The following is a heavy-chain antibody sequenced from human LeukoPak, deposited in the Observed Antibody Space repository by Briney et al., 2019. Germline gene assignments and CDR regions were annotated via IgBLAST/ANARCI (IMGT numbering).Heavy chain of an antibody. V-gene: IGHV3-30*18. CDR2: ISYGGINK. D-gene: IGHD1-7*01. CDR3: AKDISNWNSRHFDY. CDR1: GFTFSSYG. J-gene: IGHJ4*02. Sequence: GGSLRLSCAASGFTFSSYGMHWVRQAPGKGLEWVAVISYGGINKYYTDSVKGRFTISRDNSKNSLYLQMNSLRTEDTALYYCAKDISNWNSRHFDYWGQGTLVTVSS.